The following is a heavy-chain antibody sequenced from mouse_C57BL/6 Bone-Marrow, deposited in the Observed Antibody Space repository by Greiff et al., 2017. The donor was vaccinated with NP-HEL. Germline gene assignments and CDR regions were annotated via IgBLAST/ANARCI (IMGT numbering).Heavy chain of an antibody. Sequence: DVKLQESGPGLAKPSQTLSLTCSVTGYSITSDYWNWIRKFPGNKLEYMGYISYSGSTYYNPSLKSRISITRDTSKNQYYLQLNSVTTEDTATHYCARYTTVRVWYIDVSGTGTTVTVSS. CDR1: GYSITSDY. CDR2: ISYSGST. CDR3: ARYTTVRVWYIDV. J-gene: IGHJ1*03. D-gene: IGHD1-1*01. V-gene: IGHV3-8*01.